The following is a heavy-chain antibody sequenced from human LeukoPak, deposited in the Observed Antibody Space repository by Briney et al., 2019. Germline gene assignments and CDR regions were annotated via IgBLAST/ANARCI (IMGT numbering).Heavy chain of an antibody. J-gene: IGHJ3*02. Sequence: GESLKISCNGSGYSFTSYWIGWVRQMPGKGLEWMGIIYPGDSDTRYSPSFQGQVTISADKSISTAYLQWSSLKASDTAMYYCARIMYYYDSSGYLHFDIWGQGTMVTVSS. CDR3: ARIMYYYDSSGYLHFDI. CDR2: IYPGDSDT. D-gene: IGHD3-22*01. V-gene: IGHV5-51*01. CDR1: GYSFTSYW.